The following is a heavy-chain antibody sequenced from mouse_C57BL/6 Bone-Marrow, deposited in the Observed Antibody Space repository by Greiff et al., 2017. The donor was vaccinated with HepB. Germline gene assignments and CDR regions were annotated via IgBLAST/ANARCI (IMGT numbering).Heavy chain of an antibody. D-gene: IGHD1-1*01. CDR3: ATYYYGSSYGYFDV. Sequence: QVQLQQPGAELVKPGASVKMSCKASGYTFTSYWITWVKQRPGQGLEWIGDIYPGSGSTNYNEKFKSKATLTVDTSSSTAYMQLSSLTSEDSAVYYFATYYYGSSYGYFDVWGTGTTVTVSS. CDR2: IYPGSGST. J-gene: IGHJ1*03. V-gene: IGHV1-55*01. CDR1: GYTFTSYW.